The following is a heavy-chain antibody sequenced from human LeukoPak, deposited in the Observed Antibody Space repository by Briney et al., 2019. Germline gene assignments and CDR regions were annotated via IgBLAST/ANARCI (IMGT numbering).Heavy chain of an antibody. CDR2: IYYTGNT. CDR1: GGSISSSGYY. Sequence: SETLSLTCTVSGGSISSSGYYWGWIRQPPGKGLEWIGSIYYTGNTYYNPSLKSRITISVDTSKNQFSLRLTSVTAADTAVYYCARSTGYSGYDWSQGTLVTVSS. V-gene: IGHV4-39*01. CDR3: ARSTGYSGYD. D-gene: IGHD5-12*01. J-gene: IGHJ4*02.